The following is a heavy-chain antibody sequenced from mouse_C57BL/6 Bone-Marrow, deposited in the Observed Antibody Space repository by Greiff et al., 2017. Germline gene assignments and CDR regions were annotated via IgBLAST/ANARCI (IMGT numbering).Heavy chain of an antibody. CDR3: ATTTVPSFDY. D-gene: IGHD1-1*01. V-gene: IGHV1-81*01. Sequence: LVESGAELARPGASVKLSCKASGYTFTSYGISWVKQRTGQGLEWNGEIYPRSGNTYYNEKYKGKATLTADKSSSTAYMELRSLTSEDSAVYFCATTTVPSFDYWGQGTTLTVSS. CDR2: IYPRSGNT. J-gene: IGHJ2*01. CDR1: GYTFTSYG.